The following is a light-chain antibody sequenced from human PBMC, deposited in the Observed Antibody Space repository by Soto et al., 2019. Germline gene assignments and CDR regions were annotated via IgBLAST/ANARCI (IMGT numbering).Light chain of an antibody. CDR2: EVS. CDR3: SSYTTSSTVV. V-gene: IGLV2-14*03. Sequence: QSVLTQPSSVFGSPGQSITISCTGTSSDVGGYNFASWYQQHPGKAPKLMIYEVSNRPSGVSNRFSGSKSGNTASLTISGLQPEDEADYYCSSYTTSSTVVFGTGTKVTVL. J-gene: IGLJ1*01. CDR1: SSDVGGYNF.